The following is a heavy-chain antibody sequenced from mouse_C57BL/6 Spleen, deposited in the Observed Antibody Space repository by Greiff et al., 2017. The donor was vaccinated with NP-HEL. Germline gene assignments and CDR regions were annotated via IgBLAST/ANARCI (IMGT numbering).Heavy chain of an antibody. CDR2: IRTKANGYTT. CDR1: GFTFTDYY. J-gene: IGHJ4*01. Sequence: EVQLVESGGGLVQPGGSLNLSCAASGFTFTDYYMNWVRQPPGKALEWFGFIRTKANGYTTEYSLSVKGRFTISRYTSQSILYLQMNALRDEDSATYDCARFNYDALDYWGQGTSVTVSS. V-gene: IGHV7-3*01. CDR3: ARFNYDALDY.